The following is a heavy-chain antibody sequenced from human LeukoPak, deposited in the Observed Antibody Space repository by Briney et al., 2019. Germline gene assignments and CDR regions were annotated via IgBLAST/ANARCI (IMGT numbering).Heavy chain of an antibody. J-gene: IGHJ4*02. CDR1: GLSPTGAW. Sequence: GGPLSLFCAVSGLSPTGAWMNWVRQARGKGLEWVGHNKSKSDGGTTDYAGRVKGRFTNSRDSKNTLYLQMNSLKIEDTGMYYCTTGYSSDWYYWGQGTLVTVSS. V-gene: IGHV3-15*01. CDR3: TTGYSSDWYY. D-gene: IGHD5-12*01. CDR2: NKSKSDGGTT.